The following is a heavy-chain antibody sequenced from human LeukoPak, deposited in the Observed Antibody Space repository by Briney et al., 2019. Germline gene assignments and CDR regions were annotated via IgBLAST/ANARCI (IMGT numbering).Heavy chain of an antibody. D-gene: IGHD3-10*01. Sequence: PSETLSLTCTVSGGSISSSSYYWGWIRQPPGKGLEWIRSIYHSGSTYYNPSLKSRVTISVDTSKNQFSLKLSSVTAADTAVFYCAGSDYYYYMDVWGKGTTVTVSS. V-gene: IGHV4-39*01. J-gene: IGHJ6*03. CDR1: GGSISSSSYY. CDR2: IYHSGST. CDR3: AGSDYYYYMDV.